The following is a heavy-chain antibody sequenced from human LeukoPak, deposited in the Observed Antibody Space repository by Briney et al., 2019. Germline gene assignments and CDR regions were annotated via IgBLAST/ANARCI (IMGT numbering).Heavy chain of an antibody. CDR3: ARAPGSRYSSGWYWLDY. CDR2: INPNSGGT. CDR1: GYTFTSYY. Sequence: GASVKVSCKASGYTFTSYYMHWVRQAPGQGLEWMGWINPNSGGTNYAQKFQGWVTMTRDTSISTAYMELSRLRSDDTAVYYCARAPGSRYSSGWYWLDYWGQGTLVTVSS. V-gene: IGHV1-2*04. J-gene: IGHJ4*02. D-gene: IGHD6-19*01.